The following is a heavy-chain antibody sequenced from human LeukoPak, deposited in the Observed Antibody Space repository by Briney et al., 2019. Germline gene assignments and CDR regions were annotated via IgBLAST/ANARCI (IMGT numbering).Heavy chain of an antibody. CDR3: AREGRGYSPRYYYMDV. V-gene: IGHV4-59*01. CDR1: GGSISSYY. D-gene: IGHD5-18*01. Sequence: RPSETLSLTCTGSGGSISSYYWSWIRQPPGKGLEWIGYIYYSGSTNYNPSLKSRVTISVDTSKNQFSLKLSSVTAADTAVYYCAREGRGYSPRYYYMDVWGKGTTVTVSS. J-gene: IGHJ6*03. CDR2: IYYSGST.